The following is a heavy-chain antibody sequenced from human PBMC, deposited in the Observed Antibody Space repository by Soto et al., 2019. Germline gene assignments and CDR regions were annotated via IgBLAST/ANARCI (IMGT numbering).Heavy chain of an antibody. J-gene: IGHJ4*02. CDR3: TTDSVVRGVIIFDY. CDR1: GFTFSSYA. CDR2: IKSKTDGGTT. Sequence: GGSLRLSCAASGFTFSSYAMSWVRQAPGKGLEWVGRIKSKTDGGTTDYAAPVKGRFTISRDDSKNTLYLQMNSLKTEDTAVYYCTTDSVVRGVIIFDYWGQGTLVTVSS. D-gene: IGHD3-10*01. V-gene: IGHV3-15*01.